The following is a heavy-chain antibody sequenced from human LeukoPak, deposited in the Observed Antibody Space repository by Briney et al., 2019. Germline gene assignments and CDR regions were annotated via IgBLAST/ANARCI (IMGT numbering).Heavy chain of an antibody. CDR1: GFTFSSYA. CDR3: ARKCSGGSCSSNYGMDV. Sequence: GGSLRLSCAASGFTFSSYAMSWVRQAPGKGLEWVANIKQDGSEKYYVDSVKGRFTISRDNAKNSLYLQMNSLRAEDTAVYYCARKCSGGSCSSNYGMDVWGQGTTVTVSS. V-gene: IGHV3-7*03. J-gene: IGHJ6*02. CDR2: IKQDGSEK. D-gene: IGHD2-15*01.